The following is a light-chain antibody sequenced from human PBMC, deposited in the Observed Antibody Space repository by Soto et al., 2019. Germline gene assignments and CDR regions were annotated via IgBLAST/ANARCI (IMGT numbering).Light chain of an antibody. CDR1: SSDVGRFNY. V-gene: IGLV2-11*01. Sequence: SALTQPRSVSGSPGQSVTVSCTGTSSDVGRFNYVTWYQQHPGKAPKLIISDVNKRPLGVSDRFSGSKSGNTASLTISGLQADDEADYYCCSFAGRIFVFGTGTKLTVL. CDR2: DVN. J-gene: IGLJ1*01. CDR3: CSFAGRIFV.